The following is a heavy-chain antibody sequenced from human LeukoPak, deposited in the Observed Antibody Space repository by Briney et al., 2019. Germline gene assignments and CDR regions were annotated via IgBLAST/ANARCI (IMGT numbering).Heavy chain of an antibody. D-gene: IGHD5/OR15-5a*01. V-gene: IGHV3-7*01. CDR1: GFTFSSYW. Sequence: GGSLRLSCAASGFTFSSYWMSWVRQVPGKGLEWVANIKQDGSEFYYVDSVKGRFTISRDNAKNSLFLQMNSLRADDTAVYYCARDKVSGPTLLDYWGQGTLVTVSS. CDR2: IKQDGSEF. CDR3: ARDKVSGPTLLDY. J-gene: IGHJ4*02.